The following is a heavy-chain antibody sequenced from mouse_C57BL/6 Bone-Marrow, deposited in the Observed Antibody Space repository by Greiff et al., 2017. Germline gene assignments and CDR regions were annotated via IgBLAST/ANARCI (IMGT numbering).Heavy chain of an antibody. CDR1: GFTFSSYG. V-gene: IGHV5-6*02. Sequence: DVMLVESGGDLVKPGGSLKLSCAASGFTFSSYGMSWVRQTPDKRLEWVATISSGGSYTYYPDSVKGRFTISRDNAKNTLYLQMSSLKSEDTAMYYCARQSGSYYSNYFDVWGTGTTVTVSS. D-gene: IGHD2-5*01. CDR2: ISSGGSYT. CDR3: ARQSGSYYSNYFDV. J-gene: IGHJ1*03.